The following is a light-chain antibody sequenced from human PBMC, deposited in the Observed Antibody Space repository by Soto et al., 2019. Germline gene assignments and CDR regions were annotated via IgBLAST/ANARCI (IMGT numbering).Light chain of an antibody. CDR3: SSYPSSSTYV. V-gene: IGLV2-14*01. Sequence: QSALTQPASVSGSPGQSIAISCTGTSSDVGGYNYVSWYQQHPGKAPKLMIYDVSNRPSGVSNRFSGSKSGNTASLTISGLQTEEEAEYYCSSYPSSSTYVFGTGTKLTVL. CDR2: DVS. CDR1: SSDVGGYNY. J-gene: IGLJ1*01.